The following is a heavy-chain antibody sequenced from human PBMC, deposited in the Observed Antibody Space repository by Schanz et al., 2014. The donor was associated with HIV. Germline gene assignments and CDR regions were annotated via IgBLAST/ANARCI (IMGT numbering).Heavy chain of an antibody. V-gene: IGHV3-23*01. Sequence: EVQLLDSGGGLVQPGGSLRLSCVASGFTFNNYAMTWVRQAPGKGLDWVSTISGSGGSPYYANSVKGRFTISRDNSKNTVYLQAKSLRPEDTAVYYCAKDRNQYDSRYIGKGNYYYYYGMDVWGQGTTVTVSS. CDR3: AKDRNQYDSRYIGKGNYYYYYGMDV. J-gene: IGHJ6*02. D-gene: IGHD3-22*01. CDR1: GFTFNNYA. CDR2: ISGSGGSP.